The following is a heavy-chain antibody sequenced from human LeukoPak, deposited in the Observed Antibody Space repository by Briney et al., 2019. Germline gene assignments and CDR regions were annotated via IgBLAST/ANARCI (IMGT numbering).Heavy chain of an antibody. CDR2: IKSKTDGMTT. V-gene: IGHV3-15*01. Sequence: PGGSLRLSCAVSAFTFSNAWMSWDRQAPGRGLEWVGRIKSKTDGMTTDYAAPVKGRFTISRDDSKNTLFLQMNSLKTEDTAVYYCTTDSYGSGEYWGQGTLVTVSS. CDR3: TTDSYGSGEY. CDR1: AFTFSNAW. J-gene: IGHJ4*02. D-gene: IGHD3-10*01.